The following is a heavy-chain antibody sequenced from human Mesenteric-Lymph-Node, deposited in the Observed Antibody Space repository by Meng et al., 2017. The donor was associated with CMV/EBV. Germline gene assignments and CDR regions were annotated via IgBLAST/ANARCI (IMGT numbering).Heavy chain of an antibody. D-gene: IGHD3-10*01. CDR2: IYYSGST. Sequence: QLQLQESGPGLLKPSETLSLTCTVSGGSISSSSYYWGWIRQPPGKGLEWIGSIYYSGSTYYNPSLKSRVTISVDTSKNQFSLKLSSVTAADTAVYYCARPHYYGSGSSPWFDPWGQGTLVTVYS. J-gene: IGHJ5*02. V-gene: IGHV4-39*01. CDR1: GGSISSSSYY. CDR3: ARPHYYGSGSSPWFDP.